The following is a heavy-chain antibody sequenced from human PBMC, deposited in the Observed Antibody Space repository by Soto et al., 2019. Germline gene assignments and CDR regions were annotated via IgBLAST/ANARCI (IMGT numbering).Heavy chain of an antibody. CDR1: GFTFSSYS. CDR2: ISSSSSYI. J-gene: IGHJ4*02. Sequence: PGGSLRLSCAASGFTFSSYSMNWARQAPGKGLEWVSSISSSSSYIYYADSVKGRFTISRDNAKNSLYLQMNSLRAEDTAVYYCATKLGYCSGGSCYWGQGTLVTGSS. V-gene: IGHV3-21*01. D-gene: IGHD2-15*01. CDR3: ATKLGYCSGGSCY.